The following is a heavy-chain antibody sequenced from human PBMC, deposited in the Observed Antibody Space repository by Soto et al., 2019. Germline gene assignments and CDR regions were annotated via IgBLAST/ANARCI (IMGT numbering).Heavy chain of an antibody. CDR2: IIPIFGTA. Sequence: QVQLVQSGAEVKKPGSSVKVSCKASGGTFSRYAISWVRQAPGQGLEWMGGIIPIFGTANYAQKFQGRVTITADESTSTAYMELSSLRSEDTAVYYCARVVRAAAGTNPWFDPWGQGTLVTVSS. V-gene: IGHV1-69*01. CDR3: ARVVRAAAGTNPWFDP. D-gene: IGHD6-13*01. J-gene: IGHJ5*02. CDR1: GGTFSRYA.